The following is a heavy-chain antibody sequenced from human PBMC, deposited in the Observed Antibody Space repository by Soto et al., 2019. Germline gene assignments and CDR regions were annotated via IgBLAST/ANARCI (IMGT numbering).Heavy chain of an antibody. CDR1: GFTFSSYA. CDR3: ATPPALGFLEWLPDC. CDR2: ISYDGSNK. J-gene: IGHJ4*02. Sequence: GGSLRLSCAASGFTFSSYAMHWVRQAPGKGLEWVAVISYDGSNKYYADSVKGRFTISRDNSKNTLYLQMNSLRAEDTAVYYCATPPALGFLEWLPDCWGQGTLVAVSS. V-gene: IGHV3-30-3*01. D-gene: IGHD3-3*01.